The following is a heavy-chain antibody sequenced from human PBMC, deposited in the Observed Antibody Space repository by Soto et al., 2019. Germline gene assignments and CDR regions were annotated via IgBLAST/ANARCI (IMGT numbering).Heavy chain of an antibody. V-gene: IGHV1-46*01. CDR3: ARTVSLLRFLEWPNTGYYYYYMDV. J-gene: IGHJ6*03. Sequence: ASVKVSCKASGFTFTRYYMHWVRQAPGQGLEWMGIINPSGDSTTYAQKFQGRVTMSRDTSTSTVYMELSSLRSEDTAVYYCARTVSLLRFLEWPNTGYYYYYMDVWGKGTTVTVSS. CDR2: INPSGDST. CDR1: GFTFTRYY. D-gene: IGHD3-3*01.